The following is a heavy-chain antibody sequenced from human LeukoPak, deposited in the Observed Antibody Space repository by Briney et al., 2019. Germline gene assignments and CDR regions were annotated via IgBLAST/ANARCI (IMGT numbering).Heavy chain of an antibody. CDR3: AGGIAAIDALDY. V-gene: IGHV4-39*01. J-gene: IGHJ4*02. Sequence: PSETLSLTCTVSGGSISSSSYYWGWIRQPPGKGLEWIGSIYYSGSTYYNPSLKSRFTISVDTSKNQFSLKLSSATAADTAVYSCAGGIAAIDALDYWGQGTLVTVSS. CDR1: GGSISSSSYY. D-gene: IGHD6-13*01. CDR2: IYYSGST.